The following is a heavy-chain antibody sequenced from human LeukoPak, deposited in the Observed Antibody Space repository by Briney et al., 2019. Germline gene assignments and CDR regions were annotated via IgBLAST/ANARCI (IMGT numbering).Heavy chain of an antibody. Sequence: SETLSLTCTVSGDSISRYYWSWIRQPAGKGLEWIGRIYNGGIITYNPSLKSRVTMSIDTSNNQFSLRLRFVTAADTAVYYCARGLPALADAFDIWGQGTMVTVSS. CDR3: ARGLPALADAFDI. CDR2: IYNGGII. D-gene: IGHD3-3*02. CDR1: GDSISRYY. J-gene: IGHJ3*02. V-gene: IGHV4-4*07.